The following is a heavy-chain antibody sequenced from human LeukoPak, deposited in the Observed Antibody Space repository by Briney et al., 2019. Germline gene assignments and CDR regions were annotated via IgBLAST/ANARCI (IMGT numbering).Heavy chain of an antibody. CDR3: ARGPNHYYDRSGYYY. V-gene: IGHV1-2*02. J-gene: IGHJ4*02. D-gene: IGHD3-22*01. CDR1: GYTFTGYY. CDR2: INPNSGGT. Sequence: ASVKVSCKASGYTFTGYYMHWVRQAPGQGLEWMGWINPNSGGTNYAQKFQGRATMTRDTSISTAYMELRRLRSDDTAVYHCARGPNHYYDRSGYYYWGQGTLVTVSS.